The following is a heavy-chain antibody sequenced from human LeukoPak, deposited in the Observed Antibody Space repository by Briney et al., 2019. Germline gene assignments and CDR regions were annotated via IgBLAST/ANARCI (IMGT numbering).Heavy chain of an antibody. CDR1: GYTFTNYG. Sequence: ASVKVSCKASGYTFTNYGISWVRQAPGQGLEWMGWISIYNGNTDYAQKLRGRVTMTTDTSTSIAYMELRSLRSDDTAVYYCARITYDFWSGYYMPDDPWGQGTLVTVSS. V-gene: IGHV1-18*01. CDR2: ISIYNGNT. D-gene: IGHD3-3*01. J-gene: IGHJ5*02. CDR3: ARITYDFWSGYYMPDDP.